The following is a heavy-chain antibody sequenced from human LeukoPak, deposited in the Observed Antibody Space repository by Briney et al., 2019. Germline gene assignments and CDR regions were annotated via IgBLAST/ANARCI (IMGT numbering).Heavy chain of an antibody. D-gene: IGHD3-10*01. CDR1: GGSISSYY. CDR3: ARVQYYYGWGSYFYYFDY. V-gene: IGHV4-59*06. J-gene: IGHJ4*02. Sequence: KPSETLSLTCTVSGGSISSYYWSWIRQPPGKGLEWIGYIYYSGSTYYNPSLKSRVTISVDISKNQLSLKLSSVTAADTAVYYCARVQYYYGWGSYFYYFDYWGQGTLVTVSS. CDR2: IYYSGST.